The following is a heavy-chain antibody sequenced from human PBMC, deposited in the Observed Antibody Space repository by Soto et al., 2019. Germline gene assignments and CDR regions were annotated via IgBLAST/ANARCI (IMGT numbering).Heavy chain of an antibody. CDR2: IYSDGRT. D-gene: IGHD2-2*02. CDR3: ATVLYTVLLGGMDV. V-gene: IGHV3-66*01. J-gene: IGHJ6*02. Sequence: EVQLVESGGGLVQPGGSLRLSCTVSGFSVTDAYVTWVRQAPGKGLEWVSVIYSDGRTFDADSVRARFLISRDQSKNTVFLQMNSLRADDSAVYYCATVLYTVLLGGMDVWGQGTTVTVSS. CDR1: GFSVTDAY.